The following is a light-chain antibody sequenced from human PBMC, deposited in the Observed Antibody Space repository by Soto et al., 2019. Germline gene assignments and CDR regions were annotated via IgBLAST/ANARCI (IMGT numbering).Light chain of an antibody. Sequence: EIVVTQSRATLSLSPVERASHCLGASQSVSSGYLACYQQQPVLAPRLLVYDTSSRATGGPDRCSGSGSGTNVTLTLSRLEPEDFAVYYCQHYGSSPPITFGQGTKVDIK. CDR2: DTS. V-gene: IGKV3D-20*01. CDR1: QSVSSGY. J-gene: IGKJ1*01. CDR3: QHYGSSPPIT.